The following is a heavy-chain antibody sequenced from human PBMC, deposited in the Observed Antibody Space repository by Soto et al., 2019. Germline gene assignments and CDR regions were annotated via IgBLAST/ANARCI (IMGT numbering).Heavy chain of an antibody. CDR3: AKGDNLGPKICYAFDP. V-gene: IGHV6-1*01. CDR2: TYFRSKWYN. J-gene: IGHJ5*02. CDR1: GDRVSSNTAS. Sequence: PSQTLSLTCAISGDRVSSNTASWNLISQSPSRGLEWLGRTYFRSKWYNDYAVSVKSRIIINPDTSNNQFSLQLNSVTPEDTAVYFCAKGDNLGPKICYAFDPWGQGIMVTVSS. D-gene: IGHD2-2*01.